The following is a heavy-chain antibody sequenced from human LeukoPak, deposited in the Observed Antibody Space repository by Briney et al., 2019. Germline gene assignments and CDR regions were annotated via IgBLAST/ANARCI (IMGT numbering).Heavy chain of an antibody. D-gene: IGHD3-10*01. J-gene: IGHJ6*03. V-gene: IGHV4-38-2*01. Sequence: PSETLSLTXAVSGYSISSGDYWAWIRQPPGKGLERIENIYHSGSTFYNPSLKSRVTISVHTSKNQFSLKLSSVTAADTAVYYCARITGSYYYYYMDVWGKGTTVTVSS. CDR2: IYHSGST. CDR3: ARITGSYYYYYMDV. CDR1: GYSISSGDY.